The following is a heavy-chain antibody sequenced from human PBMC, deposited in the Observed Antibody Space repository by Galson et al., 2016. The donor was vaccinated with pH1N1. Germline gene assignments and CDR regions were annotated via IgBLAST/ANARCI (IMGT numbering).Heavy chain of an antibody. V-gene: IGHV3-23*01. Sequence: SLRLSCAASSFSFSDSPMNWVRRAPGKGLEWVSGIEDGGGGTEYADSVKGRFTISRDNSKNTLSLQMNSLRAEDTAVYFCAKADHIWASYFDYWGQGTLVTVSS. J-gene: IGHJ4*02. CDR1: SFSFSDSP. D-gene: IGHD2-21*01. CDR3: AKADHIWASYFDY. CDR2: IEDGGGGT.